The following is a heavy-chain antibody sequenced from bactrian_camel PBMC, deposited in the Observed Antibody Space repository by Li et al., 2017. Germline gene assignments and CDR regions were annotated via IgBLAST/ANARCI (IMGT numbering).Heavy chain of an antibody. CDR2: IDSGGGT. CDR1: GFTFSPTS. CDR3: AARWAYCSGGSWTVRDLDY. J-gene: IGHJ4*01. V-gene: IGHV3S25*01. D-gene: IGHD2*01. Sequence: QLVESGGGLVLPGGSLRPSCAASGFTFSPTSMFWVRQAPGKGLEYVTAIDSGGGTYYPDSVKGRFSISRDNAKNSVYLQMNSLKPEDTGMYYCAARWAYCSGGSWTVRDLDYWGQGTQVTVS.